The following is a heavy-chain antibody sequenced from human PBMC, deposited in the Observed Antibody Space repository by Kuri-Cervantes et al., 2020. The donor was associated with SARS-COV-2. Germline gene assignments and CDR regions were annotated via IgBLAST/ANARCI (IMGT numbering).Heavy chain of an antibody. CDR3: AKGQRITMVRGVIISDFDY. CDR2: IRYDGSNK. J-gene: IGHJ4*02. Sequence: GGSLRLSCAASGFTFSSYGMHLVRQAPGKGLEWVAFIRYDGSNKYYADSVKGRFTISRDNSKNTLYLQMNSLRAEDTAVYYCAKGQRITMVRGVIISDFDYWGQGTLVTVSS. CDR1: GFTFSSYG. V-gene: IGHV3-30*02. D-gene: IGHD3-10*01.